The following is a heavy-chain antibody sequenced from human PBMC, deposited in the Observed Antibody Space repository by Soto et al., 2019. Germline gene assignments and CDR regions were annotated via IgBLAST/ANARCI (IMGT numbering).Heavy chain of an antibody. J-gene: IGHJ4*02. CDR3: ARAKLGTSPRVFWGVFDY. CDR1: GGTFSSYA. CDR2: IIPIFGTA. Sequence: ASVKVSCKASGGTFSSYAISWVRQAPGQGLEWMGGIIPIFGTANYAQKFQGRVTITADESTSTAYMELSSLRSEDTAVYYCARAKLGTSPRVFWGVFDYWGQGTLVTVSS. V-gene: IGHV1-69*13. D-gene: IGHD3-3*01.